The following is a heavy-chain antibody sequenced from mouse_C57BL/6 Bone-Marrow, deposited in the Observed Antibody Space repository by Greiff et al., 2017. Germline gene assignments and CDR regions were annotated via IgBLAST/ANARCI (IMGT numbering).Heavy chain of an antibody. J-gene: IGHJ2*01. CDR2: IYPRSGNT. D-gene: IGHD1-1*01. CDR1: GYTFTSYG. CDR3: ARSPYYYYGSSTDY. Sequence: VMLVESGAELARPGASVKLSCKASGYTFTSYGISWVKQRTGQGLEWIGEIYPRSGNTYYNEKFKGKATLTADKSSSTAYMELRSLTSEDSAVYFCARSPYYYYGSSTDYWGQGTTLTVSS. V-gene: IGHV1-81*01.